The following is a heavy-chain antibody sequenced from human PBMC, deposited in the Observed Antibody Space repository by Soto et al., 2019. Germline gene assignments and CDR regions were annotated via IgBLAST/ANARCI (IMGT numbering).Heavy chain of an antibody. V-gene: IGHV3-48*02. CDR2: ISSSSSTI. J-gene: IGHJ4*02. CDR3: ARDTQDDFWSGYYRDY. CDR1: GFTFSSYS. Sequence: GGSLRLSCAASGFTFSSYSMNWVRQAPGKGLEWVSYISSSSSTIYYADSVKGRFTISRDNAKNSLYLQMNGLRDEDTAVYYCARDTQDDFWSGYYRDYWGQGTLVTVSS. D-gene: IGHD3-3*01.